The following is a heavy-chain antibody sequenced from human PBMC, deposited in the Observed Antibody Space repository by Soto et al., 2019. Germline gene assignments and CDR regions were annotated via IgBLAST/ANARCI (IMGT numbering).Heavy chain of an antibody. D-gene: IGHD2-15*01. J-gene: IGHJ4*02. CDR1: GGSVSSNNW. Sequence: SETLSLTCAVSGGSVSSNNWWNWVRQPPGKGLEWIGEIYHTGATNYNPSLKSRVTISVDKSKDQVSLNLNSVTAADTAVYYCARRGARYSPFDYWGQGTRVTVSS. V-gene: IGHV4-4*02. CDR2: IYHTGAT. CDR3: ARRGARYSPFDY.